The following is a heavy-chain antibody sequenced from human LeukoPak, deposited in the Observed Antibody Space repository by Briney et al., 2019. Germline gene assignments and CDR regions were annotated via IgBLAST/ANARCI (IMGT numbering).Heavy chain of an antibody. J-gene: IGHJ4*02. Sequence: PGGSLRLSCADPIYTLRRQVTQTVRQAPGRGLEWVALISYDGSNKYYGDSVRGRFVISRDNSENTLYLQMNTLRAEDTAVYYCPKDHQICWGSAYYVDYWGQGTLVTVSS. CDR2: ISYDGSNK. CDR3: PKDHQICWGSAYYVDY. CDR1: IYTLRRQV. V-gene: IGHV3-30*18. D-gene: IGHD3-16*01.